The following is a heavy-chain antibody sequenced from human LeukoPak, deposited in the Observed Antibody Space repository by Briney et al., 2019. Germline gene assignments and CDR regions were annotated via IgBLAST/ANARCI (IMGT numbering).Heavy chain of an antibody. J-gene: IGHJ3*02. D-gene: IGHD3-3*01. CDR3: ARDDYDFWSGYRWDI. CDR2: IYSAGST. Sequence: GGSLRLSCAASGFTVTSKRMSWVRQAPGKGLEWVSVIYSAGSTSYADSVKGRFTISRDNSKNTLDLQMNSLRVEDTAVYYCARDDYDFWSGYRWDIWGQGTMVTVSS. CDR1: GFTVTSKR. V-gene: IGHV3-53*01.